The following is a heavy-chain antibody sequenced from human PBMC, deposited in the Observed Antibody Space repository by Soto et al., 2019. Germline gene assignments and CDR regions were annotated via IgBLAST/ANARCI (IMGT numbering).Heavy chain of an antibody. V-gene: IGHV3-9*01. CDR1: GFTFDDYA. CDR3: AKDINLDSSGWQRFDY. J-gene: IGHJ4*02. Sequence: PGGSLRLSCAASGFTFDDYAMHWVRQAPGKGLEWVSGISWNSGSIGYADSVKGRFTISRDNAKNSLYLQMNSLRAEDTALYYCAKDINLDSSGWQRFDYWGQGTLVTVSS. D-gene: IGHD6-19*01. CDR2: ISWNSGSI.